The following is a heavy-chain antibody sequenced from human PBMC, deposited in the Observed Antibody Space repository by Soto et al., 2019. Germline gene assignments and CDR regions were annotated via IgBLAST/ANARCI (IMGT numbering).Heavy chain of an antibody. V-gene: IGHV3-23*01. CDR3: AKSIYYDSSGYYFPLVFGDYYGMDV. CDR1: GFTFSSYA. J-gene: IGHJ6*02. Sequence: PGGSLRLSCAASGFTFSSYAMSWVRQAPGKGLEWVSATSGSGGSTYYADSVKGRFTISRDNSKNTLYLQMNSLRAEDTAVYYCAKSIYYDSSGYYFPLVFGDYYGMDVWGQGTTVTVSS. D-gene: IGHD3-22*01. CDR2: TSGSGGST.